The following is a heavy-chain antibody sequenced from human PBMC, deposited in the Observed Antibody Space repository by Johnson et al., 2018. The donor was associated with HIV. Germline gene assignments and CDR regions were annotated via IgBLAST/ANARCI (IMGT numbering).Heavy chain of an antibody. J-gene: IGHJ3*02. CDR3: AKGLGRAAAGTRNAFDI. CDR2: ISYDGNNK. V-gene: IGHV3-30*18. D-gene: IGHD6-13*01. Sequence: QVQLVESGGGVVQPGRSLRLSCAASGFTFSSYGMHWVRQAPGKGLEWVAVISYDGNNKYYADSVKGRFTISRDNSKNTLYLQMNSLRAEDTAVYYCAKGLGRAAAGTRNAFDIWGQGTMVTVSS. CDR1: GFTFSSYG.